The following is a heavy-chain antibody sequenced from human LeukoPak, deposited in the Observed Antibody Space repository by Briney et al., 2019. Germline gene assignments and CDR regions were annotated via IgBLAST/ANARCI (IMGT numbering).Heavy chain of an antibody. CDR3: ARGTPRGYSYGYGFDY. D-gene: IGHD5-18*01. CDR1: GFTISDYW. J-gene: IGHJ4*02. V-gene: IGHV3-74*01. CDR2: INLDESSR. Sequence: GGSLRLSCETSGFTISDYWMHWVRQAPGKGLVWVSRINLDESSRTYADSVKGRFTISRDNDQNTLYLQMNSLRAEDTAVYYCARGTPRGYSYGYGFDYWGRGTLVTVSS.